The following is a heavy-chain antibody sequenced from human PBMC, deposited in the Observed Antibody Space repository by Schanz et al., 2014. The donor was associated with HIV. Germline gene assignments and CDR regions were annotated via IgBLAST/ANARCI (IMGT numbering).Heavy chain of an antibody. Sequence: VQLVESGGGLVQPGGSLRLSCAASGFTFSTYDMHWVRQVTGKGLEWVSAIGTAADTYYSDSVKGRFTISRDNSKNTLYLQMTTLRIDDTAVYYCAKPEYDSRGNSQSHFDYWGQGTLVTVSS. J-gene: IGHJ4*02. CDR3: AKPEYDSRGNSQSHFDY. V-gene: IGHV3-13*01. D-gene: IGHD3-22*01. CDR1: GFTFSTYD. CDR2: IGTAADT.